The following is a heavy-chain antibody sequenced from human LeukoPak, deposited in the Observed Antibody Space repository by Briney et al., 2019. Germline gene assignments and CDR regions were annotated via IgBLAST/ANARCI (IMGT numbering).Heavy chain of an antibody. J-gene: IGHJ4*02. CDR1: GFTFSSYG. D-gene: IGHD3-22*01. V-gene: IGHV3-23*01. Sequence: GGSLRLSCAASGFTFSSYGMSWVRQAPGKGLEWVSAISGSGGSTYYADSVKGRFTISRDNAKNSLYLQMNSLRAEDTAVYYCARAPQKASSSGSHFDYWGQGTLVTVSS. CDR3: ARAPQKASSSGSHFDY. CDR2: ISGSGGST.